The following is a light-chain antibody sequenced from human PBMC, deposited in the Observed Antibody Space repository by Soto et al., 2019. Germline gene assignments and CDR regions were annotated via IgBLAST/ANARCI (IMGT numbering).Light chain of an antibody. J-gene: IGKJ1*01. CDR2: DAS. CDR1: QSVSSY. V-gene: IGKV3-11*01. CDR3: QQRINLA. Sequence: LKMRQASASVSLSLWEVAALSCRASQSVSSYLAWYQQKPGQATRLLIYDASNRATGTPAMFSSSESATDFTLTISHPGPDDFAIYYCQQRINLAFSQGTKVDIK.